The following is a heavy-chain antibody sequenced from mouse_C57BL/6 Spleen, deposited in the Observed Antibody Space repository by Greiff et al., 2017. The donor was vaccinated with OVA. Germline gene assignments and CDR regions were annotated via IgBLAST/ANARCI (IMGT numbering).Heavy chain of an antibody. CDR2: IWTGGGT. CDR1: GFSLTSYA. D-gene: IGHD3-2*02. Sequence: VKLVESGPGLVAPSQRLSITCTVSGFSLTSYAISWVRQPPGKGLEWLGVIWTGGGTNYNSALKSRLSISKDNSKSQVFLKMNSLQTDDTARYYCARNLDSSGYPWFAYWGQGTLVTVSA. V-gene: IGHV2-9-1*01. CDR3: ARNLDSSGYPWFAY. J-gene: IGHJ3*01.